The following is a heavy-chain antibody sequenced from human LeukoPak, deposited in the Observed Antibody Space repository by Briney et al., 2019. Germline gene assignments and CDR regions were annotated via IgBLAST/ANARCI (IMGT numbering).Heavy chain of an antibody. V-gene: IGHV1-46*01. CDR1: GYTFTSYY. CDR3: ARAYGSGSYTLLFFDY. D-gene: IGHD3-10*01. Sequence: ASVKVSCKASGYTFTSYYMHWVRQAPGQGLEWMGIINPSGGGTSYAQKFQGRVTMTRDTSTSTVYMELSGLRSEDTAVYYCARAYGSGSYTLLFFDYWGQGTLVTVSS. CDR2: INPSGGGT. J-gene: IGHJ4*02.